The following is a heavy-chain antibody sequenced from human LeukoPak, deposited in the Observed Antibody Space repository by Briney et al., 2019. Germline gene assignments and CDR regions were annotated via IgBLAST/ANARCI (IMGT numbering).Heavy chain of an antibody. D-gene: IGHD2-8*01. Sequence: ASVKVSCKASGYTFTGYYMHWVRQAPGQGLEWMGWINPNSGGTNYAQKLQGRVTMTTDTSTSTAYMELSSLRSEDTAVYYCARAPNKSPVDYWGQGTLVTVSS. CDR2: INPNSGGT. V-gene: IGHV1-2*02. CDR3: ARAPNKSPVDY. J-gene: IGHJ4*02. CDR1: GYTFTGYY.